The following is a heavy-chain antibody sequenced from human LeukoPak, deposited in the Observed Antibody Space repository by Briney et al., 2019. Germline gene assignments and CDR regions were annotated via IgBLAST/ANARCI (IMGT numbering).Heavy chain of an antibody. CDR2: IIPIFGTA. J-gene: IGHJ4*02. Sequence: GASVKVSCKASGGTFSSYAISWVRQAPGQGLEWMGGIIPIFGTANYAQKFQGRVTITADESTSTAYMELSSLRPEDTAVYYCAREVEEYSSSSTEVRVPNFDYWGQGTLVTVSS. D-gene: IGHD6-6*01. V-gene: IGHV1-69*13. CDR3: AREVEEYSSSSTEVRVPNFDY. CDR1: GGTFSSYA.